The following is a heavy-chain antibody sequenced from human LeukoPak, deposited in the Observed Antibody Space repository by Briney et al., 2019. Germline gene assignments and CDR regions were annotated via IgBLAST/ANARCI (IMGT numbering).Heavy chain of an antibody. CDR3: SRAGEFDDVVVPDYYGMDV. J-gene: IGHJ6*02. CDR2: IRGRGNNYAT. Sequence: GGSLRLSCAASGFTLSYFPIHWLRPAAGKGLDWVGRIRGRGNNYATAYAASLRGRFTISRDDSKETTFLQMNSLKTEDTAIYYCSRAGEFDDVVVPDYYGMDVWGRGTTVIVSS. V-gene: IGHV3-73*01. D-gene: IGHD2-15*01. CDR1: GFTLSYFP.